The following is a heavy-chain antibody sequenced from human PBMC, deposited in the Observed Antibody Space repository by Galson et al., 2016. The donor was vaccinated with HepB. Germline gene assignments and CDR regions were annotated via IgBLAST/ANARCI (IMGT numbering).Heavy chain of an antibody. CDR3: TNYCGASSCYSGHVY. D-gene: IGHD2-15*01. Sequence: SLRLSRAASGISVSSYVMTWVRQAPGKGLEWVSAISGSGGSTYYAGSVKGRSTISTDNSKNTLYLQMNSLRAEDTALYYCTNYCGASSCYSGHVYWGQGTLVTVSS. J-gene: IGHJ4*02. CDR1: GISVSSYV. CDR2: ISGSGGST. V-gene: IGHV3-23*01.